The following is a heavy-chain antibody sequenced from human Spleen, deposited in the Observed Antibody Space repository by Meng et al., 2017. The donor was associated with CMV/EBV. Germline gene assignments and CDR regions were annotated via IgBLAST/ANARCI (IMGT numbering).Heavy chain of an antibody. CDR3: ARDWDWNYPRSVGFDAFDI. CDR2: ISAYNGNT. D-gene: IGHD1-7*01. Sequence: FTSYGISWVRQAPGQGLEWMGWISAYNGNTNYAQKLQGRVTMTTDTSTSTAYMELRSLRSDDTAVYYCARDWDWNYPRSVGFDAFDIWGQGTMVTVSS. CDR1: FTSYG. J-gene: IGHJ3*02. V-gene: IGHV1-18*01.